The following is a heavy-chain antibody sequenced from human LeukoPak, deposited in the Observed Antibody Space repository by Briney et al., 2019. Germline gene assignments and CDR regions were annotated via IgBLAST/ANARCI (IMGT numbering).Heavy chain of an antibody. V-gene: IGHV4-34*01. D-gene: IGHD3-3*01. Sequence: SETLSLTCAVYGGSFSGYYWSWIRQPPGKGLEWIGEINHSGSTNYNPSLKSRVTISVDTSKNQFSLKLSSVTAADTAVYYCARVLRFLEWLSVDYWGQGTLVTVSS. CDR1: GGSFSGYY. J-gene: IGHJ4*02. CDR2: INHSGST. CDR3: ARVLRFLEWLSVDY.